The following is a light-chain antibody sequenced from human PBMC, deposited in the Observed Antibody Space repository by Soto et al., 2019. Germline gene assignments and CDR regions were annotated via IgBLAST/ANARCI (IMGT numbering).Light chain of an antibody. Sequence: QSALTQPASVSGSPGQSITISCTGTSSDVGDYNYVSWYQQHPGKAPKLMSYEVSNRPSGVSNRFSGSKSGNTASLTISGLQAEDEADYYCSSYTSSSTLYVFGTGTKVTVL. CDR1: SSDVGDYNY. V-gene: IGLV2-14*01. J-gene: IGLJ1*01. CDR2: EVS. CDR3: SSYTSSSTLYV.